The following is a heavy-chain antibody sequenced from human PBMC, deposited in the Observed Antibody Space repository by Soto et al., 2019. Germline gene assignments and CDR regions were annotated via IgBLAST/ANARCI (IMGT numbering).Heavy chain of an antibody. CDR3: AKDREYSYGLPGMDV. CDR2: ISGSGGST. CDR1: GFTFSSYA. Sequence: GGSLRLSCAASGFTFSSYAMSWVRQAPGKGLEWVSAISGSGGSTYYADSVKGRFTISRDNSKNTLYLQMNSLRAEDTAVYYCAKDREYSYGLPGMDVWGQGTTVTVSS. J-gene: IGHJ6*02. V-gene: IGHV3-23*01. D-gene: IGHD5-18*01.